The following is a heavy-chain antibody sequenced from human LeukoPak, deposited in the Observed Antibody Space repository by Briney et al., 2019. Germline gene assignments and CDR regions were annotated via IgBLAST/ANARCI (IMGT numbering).Heavy chain of an antibody. Sequence: SQTLSLTCAISGDSVFNSSVAWNWIRQSPSRGLEWLGRTYYRSTWYNDYAVSVKSRITINPDTSKNQFSLQLNSVSPEDTSIYYCARGYSYAYDYWGQGTLVTVSS. J-gene: IGHJ4*02. V-gene: IGHV6-1*01. D-gene: IGHD5-18*01. CDR2: TYYRSTWYN. CDR3: ARGYSYAYDY. CDR1: GDSVFNSSVA.